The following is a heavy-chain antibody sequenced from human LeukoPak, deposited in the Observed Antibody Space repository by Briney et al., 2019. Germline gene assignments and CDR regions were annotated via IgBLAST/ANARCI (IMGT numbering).Heavy chain of an antibody. CDR3: ARRIAAAGTRWFDP. Sequence: SETLSLTCTVSRGSISSGGYYWSWIRQHPGGGLQWIGYMYYSGSTYYNPSLKSRVTISVDTSKNQFSLKLSSVTAADTAVYYCARRIAAAGTRWFDPWGQGTLVTVSS. J-gene: IGHJ5*02. D-gene: IGHD6-13*01. CDR2: MYYSGST. CDR1: RGSISSGGYY. V-gene: IGHV4-31*03.